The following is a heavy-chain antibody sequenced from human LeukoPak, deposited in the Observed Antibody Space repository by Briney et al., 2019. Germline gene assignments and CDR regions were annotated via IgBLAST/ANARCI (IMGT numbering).Heavy chain of an antibody. CDR3: TTDPMTTVTKGFDY. V-gene: IGHV3-15*01. Sequence: GGSLRLSCAASGFTFSNAWMSWVRQAPGKGLEWVGRIKSKTDGGTTDYAAPVKGRFTISRDDSKNTLYLQMNSLKTEDTAVYYCTTDPMTTVTKGFDYWGQGTLVTVSS. J-gene: IGHJ4*02. CDR1: GFTFSNAW. D-gene: IGHD4-17*01. CDR2: IKSKTDGGTT.